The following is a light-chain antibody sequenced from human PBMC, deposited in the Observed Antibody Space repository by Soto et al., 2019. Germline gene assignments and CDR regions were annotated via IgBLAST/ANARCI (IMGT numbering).Light chain of an antibody. CDR1: QDISNY. J-gene: IGKJ5*01. Sequence: DIPMTQSPSSLSASVGDRVTITCQASQDISNYLNWYQQKPGKAPKLLIYDASNLETGVPSRFSGSGSGTDFTFTISSLQPEDIATYYCQQYDNLLITFGQGTRLEI. CDR3: QQYDNLLIT. V-gene: IGKV1-33*01. CDR2: DAS.